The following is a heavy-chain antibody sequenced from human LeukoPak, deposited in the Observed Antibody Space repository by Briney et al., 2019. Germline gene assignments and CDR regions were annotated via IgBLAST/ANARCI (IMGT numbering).Heavy chain of an antibody. CDR2: ISGSGGST. V-gene: IGHV3-23*01. CDR1: GFTFSDYY. J-gene: IGHJ1*01. Sequence: GGSLRLSGAASGFTFSDYYMSWIRQAPGKGLKWVSAISGSGGSTYYADSVKGRFTISRDNSKNTLYLQMSGLSAEDKAVYYCAKTLGAHADYFHHWGQGTLVTVSS. CDR3: AKTLGAHADYFHH. D-gene: IGHD3-10*01.